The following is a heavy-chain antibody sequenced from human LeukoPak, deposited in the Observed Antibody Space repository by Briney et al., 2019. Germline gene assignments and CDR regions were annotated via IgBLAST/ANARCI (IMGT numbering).Heavy chain of an antibody. Sequence: GGSLRLSCAASGFTISNYWMTWVRQAPGKGLEWVANIKQDGDEKYYVDSVKGRFTISRDNAKNSLYLQMNSLRAEDTAVYFCATTRFLEPNWFDPWGQGTLVTVSS. CDR2: IKQDGDEK. CDR1: GFTISNYW. CDR3: ATTRFLEPNWFDP. V-gene: IGHV3-7*01. J-gene: IGHJ5*02. D-gene: IGHD3-3*01.